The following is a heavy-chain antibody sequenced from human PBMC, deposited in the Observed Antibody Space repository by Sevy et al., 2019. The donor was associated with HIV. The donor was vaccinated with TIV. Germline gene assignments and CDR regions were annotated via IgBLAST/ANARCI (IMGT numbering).Heavy chain of an antibody. CDR2: ISYDGSNT. CDR1: GFTFNTYA. D-gene: IGHD3-22*01. Sequence: GGSLRLSCAASGFTFNTYAMHWVRQAPGKGREWVAVISYDGSNTYYADSGKGRFTISRDSSKNTLYLQMNSLRAEDTAVYFCARDGGYDSRGYDLSNYWGQGTLVTVSS. J-gene: IGHJ4*02. CDR3: ARDGGYDSRGYDLSNY. V-gene: IGHV3-30-3*01.